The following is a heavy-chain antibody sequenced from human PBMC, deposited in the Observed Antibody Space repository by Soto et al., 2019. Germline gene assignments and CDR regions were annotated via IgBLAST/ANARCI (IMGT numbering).Heavy chain of an antibody. CDR1: GFTFSSYA. J-gene: IGHJ5*02. CDR2: ISGGGGST. CDR3: AKNGDCSSVSCPNWLDP. Sequence: PGGSLRLSCAASGFTFSSYAMSWVRRAPGKELEWVSGISGGGGSTYYADSVKGRFTISRDNSKNTLYLQMSSLRAEDTAVYYCAKNGDCSSVSCPNWLDPWGQGTLVTVSS. D-gene: IGHD2-2*01. V-gene: IGHV3-23*01.